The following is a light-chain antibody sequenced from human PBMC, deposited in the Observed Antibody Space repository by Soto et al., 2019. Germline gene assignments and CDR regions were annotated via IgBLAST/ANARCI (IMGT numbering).Light chain of an antibody. CDR3: QQSYSTAIT. CDR1: QSISSY. J-gene: IGKJ5*01. Sequence: IQVTQSASALSASVGDRVTITCRASQSISSYLNWYQQKPGKAPKLLIYAASSLQSGVPSRFSGSGSGTDFTLTISSLQPEDFATYYCQQSYSTAITFGQGTRLEI. V-gene: IGKV1-39*01. CDR2: AAS.